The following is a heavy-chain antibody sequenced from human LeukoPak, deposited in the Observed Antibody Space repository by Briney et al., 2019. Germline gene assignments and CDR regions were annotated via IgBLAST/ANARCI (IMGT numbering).Heavy chain of an antibody. Sequence: SETLSLTCTVSGDSMYYYVTHYWSWIRQPAGKGLEWIGRIYSSGNTNYSPSLKSRVTISLDTSKNQFSLKLSSVTAADTAVYYCARSANVLRFLEWFGNWFDPWGQGTLVTVSS. CDR2: IYSSGNT. CDR1: GDSMYYYVTHY. V-gene: IGHV4-61*02. D-gene: IGHD3-3*01. J-gene: IGHJ5*02. CDR3: ARSANVLRFLEWFGNWFDP.